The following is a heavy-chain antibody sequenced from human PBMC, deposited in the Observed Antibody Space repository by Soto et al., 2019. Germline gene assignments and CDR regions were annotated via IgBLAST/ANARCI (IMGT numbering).Heavy chain of an antibody. CDR2: IYYSGST. CDR3: AGSGYYTFFWFDP. J-gene: IGHJ5*02. D-gene: IGHD3-3*01. CDR1: GGSISSYY. Sequence: SETLSLTCTVSGGSISSYYWSWVRDPPGKGLEWIRYIYYSGSTNYNPSLKSRVTISVDTSKNQFSLKLSSVTAADTAVYYCAGSGYYTFFWFDPWGQGTLVTVSS. V-gene: IGHV4-59*01.